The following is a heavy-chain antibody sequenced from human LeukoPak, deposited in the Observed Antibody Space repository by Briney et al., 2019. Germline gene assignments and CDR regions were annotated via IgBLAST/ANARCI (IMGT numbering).Heavy chain of an antibody. Sequence: SGTPSPTPSFSGGSISDSYWSWVPRPPRGGVGGVGKIHDSGITNYNPSLKSRVTISVDTSKNQFSLKLSSVTAADTAVYYCARDYNMIVERGDFDYWGQGTLVTVSS. J-gene: IGHJ4*02. D-gene: IGHD3-22*01. V-gene: IGHV4-59*12. CDR1: GGSISDSY. CDR2: IHDSGIT. CDR3: ARDYNMIVERGDFDY.